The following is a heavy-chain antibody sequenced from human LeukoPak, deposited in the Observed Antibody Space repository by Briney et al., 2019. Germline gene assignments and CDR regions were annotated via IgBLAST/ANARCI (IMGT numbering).Heavy chain of an antibody. CDR1: GGSISSSSYY. CDR3: ARGACSSTSCYPGEIWFDP. CDR2: IYYSGST. V-gene: IGHV4-39*07. D-gene: IGHD2-2*01. Sequence: SETLSLTCTVSGGSISSSSYYWGWIRQPPGEGLEWIGSIYYSGSTYYNPSLKSRVTISVDTSKNQFSLKLSSVTAADTAVYYSARGACSSTSCYPGEIWFDPWGQGTLVTVSS. J-gene: IGHJ5*02.